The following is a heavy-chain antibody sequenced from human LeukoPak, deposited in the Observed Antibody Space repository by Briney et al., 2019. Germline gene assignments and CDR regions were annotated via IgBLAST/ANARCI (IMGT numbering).Heavy chain of an antibody. Sequence: SGTLSLTCAVSGGSISSSNWWSWVRQPPGKGLEWIGEIYHSGSTNYNPSLKSRVTISVDTSKNQFSLKLSSVTAADTAVYYCARGPWIISSPYETFDYWGQGTLVTVSS. D-gene: IGHD5-12*01. CDR3: ARGPWIISSPYETFDY. CDR1: GGSISSSNW. V-gene: IGHV4-4*02. CDR2: IYHSGST. J-gene: IGHJ4*02.